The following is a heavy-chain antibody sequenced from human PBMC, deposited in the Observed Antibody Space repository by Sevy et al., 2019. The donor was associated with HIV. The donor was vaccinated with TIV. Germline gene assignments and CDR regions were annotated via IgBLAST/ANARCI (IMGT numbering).Heavy chain of an antibody. CDR2: IYSSGNT. Sequence: SETLSLTCTVSAGSISSSYWSWIRQPAGKGLEWIGRIYSSGNTNYNPSLKSRVTMPVDTSKNQFSLKLSSVTAADTAVYHCARGASGYYYFDYWGQGTLVTVSS. V-gene: IGHV4-4*07. CDR3: ARGASGYYYFDY. D-gene: IGHD5-12*01. J-gene: IGHJ4*02. CDR1: AGSISSSY.